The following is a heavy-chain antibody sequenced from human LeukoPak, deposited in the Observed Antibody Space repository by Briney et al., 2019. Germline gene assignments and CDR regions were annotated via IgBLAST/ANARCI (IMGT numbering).Heavy chain of an antibody. V-gene: IGHV1-18*01. J-gene: IGHJ5*02. CDR1: GPTYTRSG. D-gene: IGHD3-22*01. CDR3: TKGGGGCGNGWLNWFVP. Sequence: ASVEASCKPSGPTYTRSGTIWWRQAPGHRLEWWRWTNAYVGNTNSEQKLQGRVTMTTDTSTSTATIYISNLRADDTATYYCTKGGGGCGNGWLNWFVPLGQGTPVTVSS. CDR2: TNAYVGNT.